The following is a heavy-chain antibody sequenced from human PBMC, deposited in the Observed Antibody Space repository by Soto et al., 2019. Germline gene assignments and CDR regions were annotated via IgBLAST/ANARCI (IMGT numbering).Heavy chain of an antibody. CDR2: IDPSDSYT. J-gene: IGHJ4*02. CDR3: VRHGNGTPFYFDF. CDR1: GYRFINYW. Sequence: EVQLVQSGAEVKKPGESLRLSCQGSGYRFINYWISWVRQMPGKGLEWVGRIDPSDSYTVYSPSFQGHVTISIDTAINTAFLEWRSLQASDTAMYYCVRHGNGTPFYFDFWGRGTLDPVSS. V-gene: IGHV5-10-1*03. D-gene: IGHD1-1*01.